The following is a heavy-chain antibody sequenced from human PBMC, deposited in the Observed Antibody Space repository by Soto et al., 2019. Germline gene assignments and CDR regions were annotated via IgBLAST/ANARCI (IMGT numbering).Heavy chain of an antibody. CDR1: GYTFTEYD. V-gene: IGHV1-8*01. D-gene: IGHD5-18*01. Sequence: GPSVKVSCKTSGYTFTEYDINWVRQAPGQGLEYMGWVSPENRNAGYAPQFRGRVSMTADTSINTVYLELNSVTAADTAVYYCACSFSGGYSYGFYYYGMDVWGQGTTVTGSS. CDR3: ACSFSGGYSYGFYYYGMDV. J-gene: IGHJ6*02. CDR2: VSPENRNA.